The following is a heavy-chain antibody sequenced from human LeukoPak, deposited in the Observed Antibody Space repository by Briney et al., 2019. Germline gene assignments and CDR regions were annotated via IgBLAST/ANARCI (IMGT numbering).Heavy chain of an antibody. CDR3: ARVSGCNGGSCYYYYMDV. D-gene: IGHD2-15*01. CDR2: LNPNSGGT. Sequence: ASVKVSCKDSVGTFSSYGITWVRQAPGQGLEWMGWLNPNSGGTNYAQKFQGRVTMTRDTSISTAYMELSRLRSDDTAVYYCARVSGCNGGSCYYYYMDVWGKGTTVTISS. V-gene: IGHV1-2*02. CDR1: VGTFSSYG. J-gene: IGHJ6*03.